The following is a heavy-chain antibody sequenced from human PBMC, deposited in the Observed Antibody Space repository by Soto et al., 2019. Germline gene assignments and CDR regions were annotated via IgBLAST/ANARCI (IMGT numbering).Heavy chain of an antibody. Sequence: PGGSLRLSCAASGFTFSSFGMNWVRRAPGRGLEWVSVINASGDNAFHADSVKGRFTNSRDNSKNTLYLQMNSLRAEDTAVYYCAKAARTTTLYNFDFWGQGTLVTVSS. CDR1: GFTFSSFG. J-gene: IGHJ4*02. CDR3: AKAARTTTLYNFDF. V-gene: IGHV3-23*01. CDR2: INASGDNA. D-gene: IGHD1-1*01.